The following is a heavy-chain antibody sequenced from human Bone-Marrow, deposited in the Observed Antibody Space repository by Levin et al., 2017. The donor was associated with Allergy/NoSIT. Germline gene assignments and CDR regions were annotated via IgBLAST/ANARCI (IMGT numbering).Heavy chain of an antibody. J-gene: IGHJ4*02. V-gene: IGHV1-8*01. CDR1: GYTFTSYD. CDR3: ARPMRSGYYYVGLSFDY. D-gene: IGHD3-22*01. CDR2: MNPNSGNT. Sequence: ASVKVSCKASGYTFTSYDINWVRQATGQGLEWMGWMNPNSGNTGYAQKFQGRVTMTRNTSISTAYMELSSLRSEDTAVYYCARPMRSGYYYVGLSFDYWGQGTLVTVSS.